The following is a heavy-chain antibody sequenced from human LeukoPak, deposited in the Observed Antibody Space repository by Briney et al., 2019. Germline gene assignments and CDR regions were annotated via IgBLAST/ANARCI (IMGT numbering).Heavy chain of an antibody. V-gene: IGHV3-7*01. CDR1: GFTFSSAW. Sequence: GGSLRLSCAASGFTFSSAWMTWVRQAPGKGLEWVANIKQDGSEKYYVDSVKGRFTISRDNAKNSLYLQMNSLRAEDTAVYYCASSYSNYDRFDPWGQGTLVTVSS. J-gene: IGHJ5*02. CDR2: IKQDGSEK. CDR3: ASSYSNYDRFDP. D-gene: IGHD4-11*01.